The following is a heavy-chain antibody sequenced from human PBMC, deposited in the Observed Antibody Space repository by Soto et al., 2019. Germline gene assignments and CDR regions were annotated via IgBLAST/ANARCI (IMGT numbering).Heavy chain of an antibody. CDR2: ISYDGSNK. CDR1: GFTFSSCG. Sequence: GGALRLSCAASGFTFSSCGMHWVRQAPGKGLEWVAVISYDGSNKYYADSVKGRFTISRDNSKNTLYLQMNSLRAEDTAVYYFVKEIRRPSGATDFSGQGILVYVS. J-gene: IGHJ4*02. D-gene: IGHD1-26*01. CDR3: VKEIRRPSGATDF. V-gene: IGHV3-30*18.